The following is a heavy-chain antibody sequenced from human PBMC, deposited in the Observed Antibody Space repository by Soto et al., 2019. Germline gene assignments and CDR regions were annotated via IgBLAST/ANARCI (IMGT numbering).Heavy chain of an antibody. CDR2: ISSSSSYI. D-gene: IGHD6-6*01. V-gene: IGHV3-21*01. Sequence: LSLSCAASGFTFSSYSMNWVRQAPGKGLEWVSSISSSSSYIYYADSVKGRFTISRDNAKNSLYLQMNSLRAEDTAVYYCARAYSSSEGMDVWGQGTTVTVSS. CDR3: ARAYSSSEGMDV. CDR1: GFTFSSYS. J-gene: IGHJ6*02.